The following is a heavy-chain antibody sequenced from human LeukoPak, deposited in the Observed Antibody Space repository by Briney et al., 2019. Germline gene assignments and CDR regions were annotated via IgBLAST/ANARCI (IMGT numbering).Heavy chain of an antibody. CDR3: ARFGIADGGRIRAAAGTGHFDY. CDR1: GFTFSSYS. V-gene: IGHV3-21*01. D-gene: IGHD6-13*01. CDR2: ISSSSSYI. Sequence: PGGSLRLSCAASGFTFSSYSMNWVRQAPGKGLEWVSSISSSSSYIYYADSVKGRFTISRDNAKNSLYLQMNSLRAEDTAVYYCARFGIADGGRIRAAAGTGHFDYWGQGTLVTVSS. J-gene: IGHJ4*02.